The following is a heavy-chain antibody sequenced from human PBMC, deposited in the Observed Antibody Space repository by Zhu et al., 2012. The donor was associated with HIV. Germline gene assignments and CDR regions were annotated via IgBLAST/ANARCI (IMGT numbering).Heavy chain of an antibody. CDR3: AKGRRAAGTSGFDY. V-gene: IGHV3-9*03. Sequence: EVQLVESGGGLVQPGRSLRLSCAASGFSLDDYAMHWVRQAPGKGLEWVSGISWNSGRIGYADSVKGRFIISRDNAKNSLYLQMNSLRPEDMALYYCAKGRRAAGTSGFDYWGQGTLVTVSS. CDR1: GFSLDDYA. J-gene: IGHJ4*02. D-gene: IGHD6-19*01. CDR2: ISWNSGRI.